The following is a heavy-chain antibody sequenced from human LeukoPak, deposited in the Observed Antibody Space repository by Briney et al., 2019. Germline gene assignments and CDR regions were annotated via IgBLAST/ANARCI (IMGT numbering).Heavy chain of an antibody. D-gene: IGHD2-2*01. Sequence: GGSLRLSCAASGFTVSTNYMSWVRRAPGKGLEWVSVIYSGGPTYYADSVKGRFTISRDNAKNSLYLQMNSLRAEDTAVYYCASFPVVPAARGTGPWGQGTLVTVSS. CDR3: ASFPVVPAARGTGP. J-gene: IGHJ5*02. CDR1: GFTVSTNY. CDR2: IYSGGPT. V-gene: IGHV3-53*01.